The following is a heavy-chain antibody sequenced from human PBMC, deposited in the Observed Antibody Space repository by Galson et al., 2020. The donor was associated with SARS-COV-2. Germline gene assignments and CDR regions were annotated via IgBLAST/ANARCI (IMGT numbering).Heavy chain of an antibody. CDR2: ISGSGDTT. J-gene: IGHJ6*02. Sequence: GGSLRLSCAASGFTFSSYAMNWVRQAPGEGLEWVSAISGSGDTTHYAGSVKGRFTISRDNSKNTLYMQMNSVRAEDTAVYYCAKRLYSSSQSERRGRDVWGQGATVTVSS. V-gene: IGHV3-23*01. D-gene: IGHD6-13*01. CDR3: AKRLYSSSQSERRGRDV. CDR1: GFTFSSYA.